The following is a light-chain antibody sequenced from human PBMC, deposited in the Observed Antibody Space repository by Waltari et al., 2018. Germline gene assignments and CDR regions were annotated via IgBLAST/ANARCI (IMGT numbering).Light chain of an antibody. CDR1: QSLLQGDGRNF. CDR3: MQARQPPYT. CDR2: MGS. V-gene: IGKV2-28*01. Sequence: DIVMTQSPLSLPVTPGEPASISCRSGQSLLQGDGRNFLDWYLQKPGQSPQLLIYMGSNRASGVPDRFSGSGSGTYFTLKISRVEAEDVGVYYCMQARQPPYTFGGGTKVEIK. J-gene: IGKJ4*01.